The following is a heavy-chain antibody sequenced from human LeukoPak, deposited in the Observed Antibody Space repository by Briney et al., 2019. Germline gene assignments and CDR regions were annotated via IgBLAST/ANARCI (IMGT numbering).Heavy chain of an antibody. CDR3: ARSGHYGIDL. D-gene: IGHD3-3*01. J-gene: IGHJ3*01. Sequence: HPGGSLRLSCVASRFAFDDYAMDWARQPPGKGLEWVSFITWDGITTSYVDSVKGRFTISRDNSKNSLYLQLDSLRVEDSALYYCARSGHYGIDLWGQGTMVTVSS. CDR1: RFAFDDYA. V-gene: IGHV3-43D*04. CDR2: ITWDGITT.